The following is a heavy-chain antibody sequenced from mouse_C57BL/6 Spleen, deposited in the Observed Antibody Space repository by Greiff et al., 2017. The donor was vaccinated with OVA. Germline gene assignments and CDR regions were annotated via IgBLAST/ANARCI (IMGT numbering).Heavy chain of an antibody. Sequence: EVKVVESGGGLVKPGGSLKLSCAASGFTFSSYAMSWVRQTPEKRLEWVATISDGGSYTYYPDNVKGRFTISRVNAKNNLYLQMSHLKSEDTAMYYCARDGGFTTVVATPFAYWGQGTLVTVSA. J-gene: IGHJ3*01. D-gene: IGHD1-1*01. V-gene: IGHV5-4*01. CDR3: ARDGGFTTVVATPFAY. CDR2: ISDGGSYT. CDR1: GFTFSSYA.